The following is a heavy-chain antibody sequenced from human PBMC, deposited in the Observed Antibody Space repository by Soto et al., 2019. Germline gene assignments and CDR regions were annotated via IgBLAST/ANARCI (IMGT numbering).Heavy chain of an antibody. V-gene: IGHV3-23*01. CDR3: AKATCSSTSCYAWGYYYYYGMDV. D-gene: IGHD2-2*01. CDR2: ISGSGGST. J-gene: IGHJ6*02. Sequence: PGGSLRLSCAASGFTFSSYAMSWVRQAPGKGLEWVSAISGSGGSTYYADSVKGRFTISRDNSKNTLYLQMNSLRAEDTAVYYCAKATCSSTSCYAWGYYYYYGMDVWGQGTTVTVSS. CDR1: GFTFSSYA.